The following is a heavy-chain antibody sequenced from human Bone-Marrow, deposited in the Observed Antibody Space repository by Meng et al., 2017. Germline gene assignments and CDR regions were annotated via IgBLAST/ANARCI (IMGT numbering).Heavy chain of an antibody. CDR1: GGSFSGYY. CDR2: INHSGST. D-gene: IGHD1-1*01. J-gene: IGHJ1*01. V-gene: IGHV4-34*01. CDR3: ARGTRPLLFQH. Sequence: QLQQGGHRLLNAPDTLSPPWPGYGGSFSGYYWSWIRQPPGKGLEWIGEINHSGSTNYNPSLKSRVTISVDTSKNQFSLKLSSVTAADTAVYYCARGTRPLLFQHWGQGTLVTVSS.